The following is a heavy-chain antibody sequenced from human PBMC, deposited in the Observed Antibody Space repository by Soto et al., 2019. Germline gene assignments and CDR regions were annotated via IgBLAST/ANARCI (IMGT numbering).Heavy chain of an antibody. CDR1: GYSFISYW. D-gene: IGHD1-1*01. CDR3: ARHRADGTNYAFDI. Sequence: EVQLVQSGAEVITPGASLTISCKGSGYSFISYWIGWLRQMHGKGLEWMGIIYCGDSDTRYSPSSRGQVTISADKSINTAYLHWSSLKASAAAMYYCARHRADGTNYAFDIWGQGTMVTVSS. CDR2: IYCGDSDT. J-gene: IGHJ3*02. V-gene: IGHV5-51*01.